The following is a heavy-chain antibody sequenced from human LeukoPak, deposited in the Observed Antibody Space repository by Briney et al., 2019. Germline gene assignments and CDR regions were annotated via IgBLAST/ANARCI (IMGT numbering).Heavy chain of an antibody. D-gene: IGHD6-13*01. CDR3: ARGRGSSRRYYYYGMDV. CDR2: IVPIFGTA. V-gene: IGHV1-69*13. J-gene: IGHJ6*02. CDR1: GGTFSSYA. Sequence: SVKVSCKASGGTFSSYAISWVRQAPGQGLEWMGGIVPIFGTANYAQKFQGRVTITADESTSTAYMELSSLRSEDTAVYYCARGRGSSRRYYYYGMDVWGQGTTVTVSS.